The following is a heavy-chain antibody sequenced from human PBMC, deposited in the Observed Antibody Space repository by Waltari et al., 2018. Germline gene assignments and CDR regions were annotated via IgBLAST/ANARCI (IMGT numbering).Heavy chain of an antibody. D-gene: IGHD1-26*01. J-gene: IGHJ4*02. CDR3: ARGLIVGAFDY. Sequence: LKPSETLSLTCAVYGGSFSGYYWSWIRQPPGKGLEWIGEINHSGSTNYNPSLKSRVTISVDTSKNQFSLKLSSVTAADTAVYYCARGLIVGAFDYWGQGTLVTVSS. CDR2: INHSGST. CDR1: GGSFSGYY. V-gene: IGHV4-34*01.